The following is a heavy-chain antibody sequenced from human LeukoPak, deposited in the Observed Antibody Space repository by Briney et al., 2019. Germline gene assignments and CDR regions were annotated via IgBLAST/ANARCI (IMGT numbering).Heavy chain of an antibody. D-gene: IGHD1-1*01. J-gene: IGHJ4*02. V-gene: IGHV3-23*01. CDR3: AAGHQNSLEGY. CDR1: GFSIADWP. Sequence: PGGSLRLSCAASGFSIADWPLSWVRQAPGEGLEWVSAIGVRTHYADSVKGRFTISRDGSKNTLYLQMNSLTVEDTAKYFCAAGHQNSLEGYWGQGTLVSVAS. CDR2: IGVRT.